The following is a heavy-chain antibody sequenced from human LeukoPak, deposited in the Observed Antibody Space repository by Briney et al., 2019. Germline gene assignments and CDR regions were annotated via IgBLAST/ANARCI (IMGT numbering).Heavy chain of an antibody. CDR2: INHSGST. J-gene: IGHJ4*02. CDR1: GGSFSGYY. V-gene: IGHV4-34*01. D-gene: IGHD6-6*01. Sequence: SETLSLTCAVYGGSFSGYYWSWIRQPPGKGLEWIGEINHSGSTNYNPSLKSRVTISVDTSKNQFSLKLSSVTAADTAVYYCARAGFSSSSLPLGYWGQGTLVTVSS. CDR3: ARAGFSSSSLPLGY.